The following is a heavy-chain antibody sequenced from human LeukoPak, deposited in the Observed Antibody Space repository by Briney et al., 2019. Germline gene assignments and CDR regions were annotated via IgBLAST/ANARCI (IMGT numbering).Heavy chain of an antibody. CDR2: ISGSGGST. J-gene: IGHJ4*02. V-gene: IGHV3-23*01. CDR1: GFTFSSYA. CDR3: AKSGRMYSSGVVDY. D-gene: IGHD6-19*01. Sequence: GGSLRLSCAASGFTFSSYAMSWVRQAPGKGLEWVSAISGSGGSTYYADSVKGRFTISRDNSKNTLYLQMNSLRAEDTAVYHCAKSGRMYSSGVVDYWGQGTLVTVSS.